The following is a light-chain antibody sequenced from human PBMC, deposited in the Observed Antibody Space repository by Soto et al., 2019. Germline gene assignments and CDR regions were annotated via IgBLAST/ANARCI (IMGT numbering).Light chain of an antibody. CDR2: GAS. CDR1: QSVSSSY. Sequence: EIVLTQSPGTLSLSPGERATLSCRASQSVSSSYLAWYQQKPGQAPRLLIYGASSRATGIPDRFSGSGSGTDFTLTISRLEPEDFVVYYCQHYGSSVFTFGPGTKVDV. J-gene: IGKJ3*01. CDR3: QHYGSSVFT. V-gene: IGKV3-20*01.